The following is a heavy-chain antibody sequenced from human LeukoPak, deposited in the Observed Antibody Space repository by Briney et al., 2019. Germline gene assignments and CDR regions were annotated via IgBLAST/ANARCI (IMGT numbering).Heavy chain of an antibody. J-gene: IGHJ4*02. CDR2: IYPGDSDT. CDR3: ARHPTVHTPGIAVAVSGYFDY. V-gene: IGHV5-51*01. Sequence: GESLKISCKGSGNTFNTYWIGWVRQMPGKGLEWMGIIYPGDSDTRYSPSFQGQVTISADKSISTAYLQWSSLKASDTAMYYCARHPTVHTPGIAVAVSGYFDYWGQGTLATVSS. D-gene: IGHD6-19*01. CDR1: GNTFNTYW.